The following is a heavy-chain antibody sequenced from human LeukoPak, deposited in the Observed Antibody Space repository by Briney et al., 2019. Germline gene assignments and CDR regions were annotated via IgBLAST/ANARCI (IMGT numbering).Heavy chain of an antibody. V-gene: IGHV4-4*07. CDR1: GGSISSYY. J-gene: IGHJ6*03. CDR2: IYTSGST. CDR3: ARDTRVYYYYYYMDV. Sequence: PSETLSLTCTVSGGSISSYYWSWIRQPAGKGLEWIGRIYTSGSTNYNPSLKSRVTMSVDTSKNQFSLKLSSVTAADTAVYYCARDTRVYYYYYYMDVWGKGTTVTVSS.